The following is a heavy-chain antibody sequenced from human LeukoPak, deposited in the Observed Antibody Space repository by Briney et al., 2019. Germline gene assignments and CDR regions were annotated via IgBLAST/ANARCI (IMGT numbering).Heavy chain of an antibody. J-gene: IGHJ4*02. D-gene: IGHD3-16*02. V-gene: IGHV4-34*01. CDR1: GGSFSGYY. CDR2: INHSGST. CDR3: ARRRLGELSPIDY. Sequence: PSETLSLTCAVYGGSFSGYYWSWIRQPPGKGLEWIGEINHSGSTNYNQSLKSRVTISVDTSKNQFSLKLSSVTAADTAVYYCARRRLGELSPIDYWGQGTLVSVSS.